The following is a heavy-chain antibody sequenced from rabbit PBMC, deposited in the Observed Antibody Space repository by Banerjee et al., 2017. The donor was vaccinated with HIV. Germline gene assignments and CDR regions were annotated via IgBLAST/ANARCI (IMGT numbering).Heavy chain of an antibody. D-gene: IGHD6-1*01. Sequence: QEQLKETGGGLVQPGGSLTLSCKGSGFSFSSSAWICWVRQAPGKGLEWIACIDVGGSGRTYYASWVNGRFTISRSTSLNTVDLKMTSLTAADTATYFCATGNNGYFYGYWWGPGTLVTVS. CDR3: ATGNNGYFYGYW. CDR1: GFSFSSSAW. J-gene: IGHJ4*01. CDR2: IDVGGSGRT. V-gene: IGHV1S45*01.